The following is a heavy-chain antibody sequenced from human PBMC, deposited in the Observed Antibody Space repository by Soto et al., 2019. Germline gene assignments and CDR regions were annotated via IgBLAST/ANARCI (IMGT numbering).Heavy chain of an antibody. D-gene: IGHD4-17*01. V-gene: IGHV3-33*03. Sequence: GGSLRLSCAASGFAFSSKGMHWVRQAPGKGLEWVSIICDDGSNKYYADSVKGRFTISRDNSRNTLYLQMNSLRAEDTAHYYCAKRHTTMKAFDYWGPGTLVTVSS. J-gene: IGHJ4*02. CDR3: AKRHTTMKAFDY. CDR1: GFAFSSKG. CDR2: ICDDGSNK.